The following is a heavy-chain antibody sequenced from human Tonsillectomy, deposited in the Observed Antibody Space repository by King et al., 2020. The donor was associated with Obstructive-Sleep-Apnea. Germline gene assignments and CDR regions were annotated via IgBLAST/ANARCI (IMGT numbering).Heavy chain of an antibody. J-gene: IGHJ3*02. V-gene: IGHV3-49*03. CDR3: TRDRYPGPIFGVVMPGDAFDI. CDR1: GFTFGDYA. D-gene: IGHD3-3*01. Sequence: VQLVESGGGLVQPGRSLRLSCTASGFTFGDYAMSWFSQAPGKGLDWVVCIRSKAYGGRAEYASSGKGRFTISRDDSKSIAYLQMNSLKTEDTAVYYCTRDRYPGPIFGVVMPGDAFDIWGQGTMVTVSS. CDR2: IRSKAYGGRA.